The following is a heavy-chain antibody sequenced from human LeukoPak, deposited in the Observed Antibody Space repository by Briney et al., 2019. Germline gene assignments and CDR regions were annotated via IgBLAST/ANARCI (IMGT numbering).Heavy chain of an antibody. CDR2: ISGSGGST. Sequence: GGSLRLSCAASGFTFSSYAMSWVRQAPGKGLEWVSAISGSGGSTYYADSVKGRFTISRDNSKSTLYLQMNSLRAEDTAVYYCAKAPRSRYYYDSSGHDYWGQGTLVTVSS. D-gene: IGHD3-22*01. J-gene: IGHJ4*02. CDR3: AKAPRSRYYYDSSGHDY. V-gene: IGHV3-23*01. CDR1: GFTFSSYA.